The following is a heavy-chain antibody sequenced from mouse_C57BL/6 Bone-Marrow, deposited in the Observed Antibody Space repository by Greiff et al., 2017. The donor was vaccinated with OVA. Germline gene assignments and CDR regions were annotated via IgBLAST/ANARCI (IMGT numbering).Heavy chain of an antibody. V-gene: IGHV1-76*01. J-gene: IGHJ3*01. CDR2: IYPGSGNT. CDR3: ARGVIYYYGSSPWFAY. CDR1: GYTFTDYY. D-gene: IGHD1-1*01. Sequence: QVQLQQSGAELVRPGASVKLSCKASGYTFTDYYINWVKQRPGQGLEWIARIYPGSGNTYYNEKFKGKATLTAEKSSSTAYMQLSSLTSEDSAVYFCARGVIYYYGSSPWFAYWGQGTLVTVSA.